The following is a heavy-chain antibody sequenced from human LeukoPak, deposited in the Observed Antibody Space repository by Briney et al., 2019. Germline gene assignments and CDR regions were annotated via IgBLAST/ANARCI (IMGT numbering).Heavy chain of an antibody. J-gene: IGHJ4*02. D-gene: IGHD2-21*02. Sequence: PGGSQRLSCAASGFTFSSYAMSWVRQAPGKGLEWVSAISGSGGSTYYADSVKGRFTISRDNSKNTLYLQMNSLRAEDTAVYYCAKDEDAYCGGDCYSGYWGQGTLVTVSS. V-gene: IGHV3-23*01. CDR3: AKDEDAYCGGDCYSGY. CDR1: GFTFSSYA. CDR2: ISGSGGST.